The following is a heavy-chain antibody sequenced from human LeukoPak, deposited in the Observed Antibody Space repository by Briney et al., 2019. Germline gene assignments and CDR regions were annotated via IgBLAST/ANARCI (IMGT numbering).Heavy chain of an antibody. CDR2: IHHSGST. CDR3: ARDMGGSYYLGSTDY. V-gene: IGHV4-38-2*02. CDR1: GYSISSGYY. J-gene: IGHJ4*02. Sequence: SETLSLTCTVSGYSISSGYYWGWIRQPPGKGLEWIGSIHHSGSTYYDPSLKSRVTISVDTSKNQFSLKLSSVTAADTAVYYCARDMGGSYYLGSTDYWGQGTLVTVSS. D-gene: IGHD1-26*01.